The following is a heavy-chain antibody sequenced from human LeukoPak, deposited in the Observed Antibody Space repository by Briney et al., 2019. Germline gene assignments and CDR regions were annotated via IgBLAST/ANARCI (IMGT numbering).Heavy chain of an antibody. J-gene: IGHJ4*02. CDR2: ISSSSTLI. CDR3: AKEGRSTTPGY. Sequence: GGSLRLSCAASGFTFSTSDKDWVRQAPGKGLEWVASISSSSTLIYYTDSVKGRFTISGDNAKNSLYLQMNSLGAEDTAVYFCAKEGRSTTPGYWGQGTLVTVSS. D-gene: IGHD6-13*01. CDR1: GFTFSTSD. V-gene: IGHV3-21*01.